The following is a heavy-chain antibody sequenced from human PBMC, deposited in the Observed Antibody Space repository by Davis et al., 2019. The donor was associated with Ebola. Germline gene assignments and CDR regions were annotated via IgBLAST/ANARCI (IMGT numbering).Heavy chain of an antibody. D-gene: IGHD3-16*01. CDR2: IWYDGSNK. J-gene: IGHJ6*03. V-gene: IGHV3-33*01. CDR1: GFTFSSYG. Sequence: GESLKISCAASGFTFSSYGMHWVRQAPGKGLEWVAVIWYDGSNKYYADSVKGRFTISRVNSKNTLYLQMNSLRAEDTAVYYCARGGIWGPLGYYYYMDVWGKGTTVTVSS. CDR3: ARGGIWGPLGYYYYMDV.